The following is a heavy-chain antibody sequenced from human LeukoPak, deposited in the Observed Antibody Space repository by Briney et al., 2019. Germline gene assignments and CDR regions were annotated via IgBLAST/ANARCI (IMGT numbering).Heavy chain of an antibody. J-gene: IGHJ3*02. Sequence: SETLSLTCTVSGGSISSYYWSWIRQPPGKGLEWIGEINHSGSTNYNPSLKSRVTISVDTSKNQFSLKLSSVTAADTAVYYCARGGGGTMVRGVIPLSAFDIWGQGTMVTVSS. CDR1: GGSISSYY. CDR2: INHSGST. V-gene: IGHV4-34*01. D-gene: IGHD3-10*01. CDR3: ARGGGGTMVRGVIPLSAFDI.